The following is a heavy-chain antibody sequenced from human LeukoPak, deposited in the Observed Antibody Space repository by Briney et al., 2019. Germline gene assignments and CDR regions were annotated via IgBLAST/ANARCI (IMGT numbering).Heavy chain of an antibody. CDR3: AKDGSAAAYSSYFDY. V-gene: IGHV3-23*01. CDR2: ISATGGTT. D-gene: IGHD3-10*01. J-gene: IGHJ4*02. CDR1: GFTFSNYW. Sequence: GGSLRLSCAASGFTFSNYWMHWVRQAPGKGLAWVSAISATGGTTYYSDSVKGRFTISRDNSKNTLYLQMNSLRAEDTAIYYCAKDGSAAAYSSYFDYWGQGTLVTVSS.